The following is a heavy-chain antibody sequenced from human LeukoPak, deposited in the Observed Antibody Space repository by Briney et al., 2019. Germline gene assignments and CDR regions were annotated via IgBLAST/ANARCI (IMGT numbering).Heavy chain of an antibody. CDR1: DYTFNTYG. J-gene: IGHJ4*02. V-gene: IGHV1-2*06. D-gene: IGHD6-19*01. CDR3: ARLPHIAVAGTSFDY. CDR2: INPNSGGT. Sequence: ASVKVSCKASDYTFNTYGISWVRQAPGQGLEWMGRINPNSGGTNYAQKFQGRVTTTRDTSISTAYMELSRLRSDDTAVYYCARLPHIAVAGTSFDYWGQGTLVTVSS.